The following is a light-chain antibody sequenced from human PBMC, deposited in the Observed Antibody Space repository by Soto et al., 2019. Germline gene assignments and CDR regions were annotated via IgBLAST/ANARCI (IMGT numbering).Light chain of an antibody. J-gene: IGKJ4*01. CDR1: QSLLHSNGYNY. CDR3: MQSLQTPT. CDR2: LGS. V-gene: IGKV2-28*01. Sequence: VMTQSPLPLPVTPGEPASISCRSSQSLLHSNGYNYLDWYLQKPGQSPQLLIYLGSNRASGVPDRFSGSGSGTDFTLKISRVEADDVGVYYCMQSLQTPTFGGGTKVEIK.